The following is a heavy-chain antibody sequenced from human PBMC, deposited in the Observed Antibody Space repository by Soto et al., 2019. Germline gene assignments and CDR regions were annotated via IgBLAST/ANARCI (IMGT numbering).Heavy chain of an antibody. CDR2: IIPKFGTT. J-gene: IGHJ4*02. CDR1: GGSFSTYG. CDR3: ARELDPYYGGNSLSLDH. V-gene: IGHV1-69*13. Sequence: SVKVSCKASGGSFSTYGISWVRLAPGQGLEWMGGIIPKFGTTNYAQKFQGRVTITADESTNTAYMELNYLRSEDTAVYFCARELDPYYGGNSLSLDHWGQGTLVTVS. D-gene: IGHD4-17*01.